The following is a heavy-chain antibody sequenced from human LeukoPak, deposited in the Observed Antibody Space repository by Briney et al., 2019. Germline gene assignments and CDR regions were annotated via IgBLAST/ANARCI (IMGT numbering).Heavy chain of an antibody. CDR3: AREHSSGRQGRDC. Sequence: ASVKVSCKASGFTFATYYMHWMRQAPGLGLEWMGIIIPSSGTTSYSQKFQGRVSMTRDTSTSTVYMELSSLRSEDSAVYYCAREHSSGRQGRDCWGQGTLVTVSS. D-gene: IGHD6-19*01. J-gene: IGHJ4*02. V-gene: IGHV1-46*01. CDR1: GFTFATYY. CDR2: IIPSSGTT.